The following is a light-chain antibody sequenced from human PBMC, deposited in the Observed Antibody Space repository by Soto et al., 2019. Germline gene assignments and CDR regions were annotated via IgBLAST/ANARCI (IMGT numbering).Light chain of an antibody. V-gene: IGKV3D-20*02. CDR3: QQRSNWLT. Sequence: EIVLTQSPGTLSLSPGEISTLSCGASQSVSSRYLAWYQQKPGQAPRLLIYGASNRATGIPARFSGSGSGTDFTLTISSLEPEDFAVYYCQQRSNWLTFGGGTKVDIK. J-gene: IGKJ4*01. CDR2: GAS. CDR1: QSVSSRY.